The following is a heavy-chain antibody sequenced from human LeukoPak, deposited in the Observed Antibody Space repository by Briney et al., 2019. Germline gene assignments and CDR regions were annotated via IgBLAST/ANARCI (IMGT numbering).Heavy chain of an antibody. J-gene: IGHJ4*02. Sequence: GGSLRLSCATSGLSFSSYSMNWVRQAPGKGLEWVSSIYTTSSHIYYADSVKGRFTISRDNAKNSLYLQMNSLRAEDTAVYYCTRVGYIDEGIDYWGQGTLVTVSS. CDR2: IYTTSSHI. D-gene: IGHD5-24*01. CDR1: GLSFSSYS. V-gene: IGHV3-21*06. CDR3: TRVGYIDEGIDY.